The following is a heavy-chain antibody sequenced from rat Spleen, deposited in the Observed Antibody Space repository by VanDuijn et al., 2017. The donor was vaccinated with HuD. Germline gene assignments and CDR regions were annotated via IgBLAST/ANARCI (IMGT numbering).Heavy chain of an antibody. CDR3: ARHPDYSNYFDY. CDR1: GFTFSDFF. D-gene: IGHD1-1*01. CDR2: ISYDGRRN. Sequence: DVQLVESAGGLVQPGRSLKLSCAASGFTFSDFFMAWVRQAPTRGLEWVATISYDGRRNYYRDSVKGRFTISRDNAKSSLYLQMDSLRSADTATYYCARHPDYSNYFDYWGQGVMVTVSS. J-gene: IGHJ2*01. V-gene: IGHV5-29*01.